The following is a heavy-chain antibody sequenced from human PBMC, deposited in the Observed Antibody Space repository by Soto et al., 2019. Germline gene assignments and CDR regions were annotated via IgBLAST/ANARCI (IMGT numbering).Heavy chain of an antibody. V-gene: IGHV1-69*02. CDR2: IIPILGIA. D-gene: IGHD2-15*01. CDR3: ARLGSLGYCSGGSCPDY. CDR1: GGTFSSYT. J-gene: IGHJ4*02. Sequence: QVQLVQSGAEVKKPGSSVKVSCKASGGTFSSYTISWVRQAPGQGPEWMGRIIPILGIANYAQKFQGRVTITADKSTSTAYMELSSLRSEDTAVYYCARLGSLGYCSGGSCPDYWGQGTLVTVSS.